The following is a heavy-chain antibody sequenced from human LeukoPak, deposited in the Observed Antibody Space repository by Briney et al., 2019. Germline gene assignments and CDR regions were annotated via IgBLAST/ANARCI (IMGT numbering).Heavy chain of an antibody. J-gene: IGHJ2*01. D-gene: IGHD4-17*01. CDR3: ARETPDYGDFSFDL. V-gene: IGHV4-4*07. CDR1: GGPISSYY. CDR2: IYTSGST. Sequence: SETLSLPCTVSGGPISSYYGSGIQRPAGRGREGIGRIYTSGSTNYNPSLKSRVTMSVDTSKNQFSLKLSSVTAADTAVYYCARETPDYGDFSFDLWGRGTLVTVSS.